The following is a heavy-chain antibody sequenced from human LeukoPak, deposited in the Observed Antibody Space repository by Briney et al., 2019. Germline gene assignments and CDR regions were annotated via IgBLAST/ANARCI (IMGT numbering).Heavy chain of an antibody. Sequence: MSSETLSLTCAVYGGSFSGYYWSWIRQPPGKGLEWIGYIYYSGSTNYNPSLKSRVTISVDTSKNQFSLKLSSVTAADTAVYYCARVLYDSSGYNFDYWGQGTLVTVSS. CDR2: IYYSGST. CDR3: ARVLYDSSGYNFDY. D-gene: IGHD3-22*01. CDR1: GGSFSGYY. V-gene: IGHV4-59*01. J-gene: IGHJ4*02.